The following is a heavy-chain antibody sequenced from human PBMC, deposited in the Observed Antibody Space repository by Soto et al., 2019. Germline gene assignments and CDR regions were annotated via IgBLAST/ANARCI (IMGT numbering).Heavy chain of an antibody. CDR1: GFTFSSYW. Sequence: EVQLVESGGGLVQPGGSRRLSCAASGFTFSSYWMTWVRQAPGKGLEWVANIKHDGSETYYVDSVKGRFTISRDNAKNSLYLHMNSLRAEDTAVYYCARPGRAQDYYHYGLDGWGQGTTVTVSS. V-gene: IGHV3-7*05. CDR3: ARPGRAQDYYHYGLDG. J-gene: IGHJ6*02. CDR2: IKHDGSET. D-gene: IGHD2-15*01.